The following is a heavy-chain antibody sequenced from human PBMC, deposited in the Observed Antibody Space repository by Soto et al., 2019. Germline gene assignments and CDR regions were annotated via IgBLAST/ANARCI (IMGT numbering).Heavy chain of an antibody. D-gene: IGHD1-20*01. J-gene: IGHJ6*02. CDR2: IERDDDDK. V-gene: IGHV2-70*13. CDR3: ARSIRGPRKFNGMDV. CDR1: GFSITSPGMS. Sequence: SGPTLVNPTETLTLTCTFSGFSITSPGMSVSWIRQPPGRALEWLALIERDDDDKYYSTSLKTRLTISKDTRKNQVVLTMANMDPADTATYYCARSIRGPRKFNGMDVWGQGTTVTISS.